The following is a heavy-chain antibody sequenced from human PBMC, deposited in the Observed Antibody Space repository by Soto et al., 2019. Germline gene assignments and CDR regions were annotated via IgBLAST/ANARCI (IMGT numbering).Heavy chain of an antibody. D-gene: IGHD6-19*01. J-gene: IGHJ3*01. V-gene: IGHV4-4*03. CDR1: GGSISSSNW. CDR3: ARDSASSGVFT. Sequence: KLPETLSLTCAVTGGSISSSNWWTWVRQPPGEGLEWVGEISRSGTTNYKPSLKSRVSISVDKSRNEFSLNLGSVTAADTAMYYCARDSASSGVFTWGQGTMVTVSS. CDR2: ISRSGTT.